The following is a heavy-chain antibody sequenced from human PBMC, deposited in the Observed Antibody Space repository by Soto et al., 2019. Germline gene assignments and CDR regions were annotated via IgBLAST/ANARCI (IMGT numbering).Heavy chain of an antibody. J-gene: IGHJ4*02. V-gene: IGHV3-23*01. CDR3: ARDRSYYDSSGSYTPPY. Sequence: EVQRLESGGGLVQPGGSLRLSCAASGFTFSRYAMNWVRQAPGKWLEWVSAISGSAATTHFADSVKGRFTISRDNSKNTLYLQMNSLRADDTAVDYCARDRSYYDSSGSYTPPYWGQGTLVTVSS. CDR2: ISGSAATT. CDR1: GFTFSRYA. D-gene: IGHD3-22*01.